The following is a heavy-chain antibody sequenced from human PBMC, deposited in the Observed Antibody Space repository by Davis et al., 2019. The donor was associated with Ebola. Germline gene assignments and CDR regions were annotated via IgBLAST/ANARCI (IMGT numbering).Heavy chain of an antibody. CDR2: INHSGST. CDR3: AGAHGGTYDFS. CDR1: GFTFSSYS. J-gene: IGHJ5*02. Sequence: ESLKISCAASGFTFSSYSMNWVRQAPGKGLEWIGEINHSGSTNYNPSLKSRVTISVDTSKNQFSLKLSSVTAADTAVYYCAGAHGGTYDFSWGQGTLVTV. V-gene: IGHV4-34*08. D-gene: IGHD1-26*01.